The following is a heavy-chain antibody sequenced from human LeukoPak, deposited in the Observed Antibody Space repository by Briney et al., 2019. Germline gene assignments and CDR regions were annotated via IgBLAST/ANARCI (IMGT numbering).Heavy chain of an antibody. CDR3: ASWYYDSSGYSIFDY. CDR1: GGSISSYY. J-gene: IGHJ4*02. V-gene: IGHV4-59*01. D-gene: IGHD3-22*01. CDR2: IYYSGST. Sequence: SETLSLTCTVSGGSISSYYWSRIRQPPGKGLEWIGYIYYSGSTNYNPSLKSRVTISVDTSKNQFSLKLSSVTAADTAVYYCASWYYDSSGYSIFDYWGQGTLVTVSS.